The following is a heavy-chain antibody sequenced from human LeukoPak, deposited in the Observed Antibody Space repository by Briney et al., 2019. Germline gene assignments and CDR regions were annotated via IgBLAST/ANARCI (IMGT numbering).Heavy chain of an antibody. Sequence: GGSLRLSCAASGFTFSSYAMNWARQAPGKGLEWVSAISGSGASTYYADSVKGRFTISRDNPKNTLYLQMNSLRAEDTAIYYCAKAALRYQLLSSLDYQGQGTLVTVSS. D-gene: IGHD2-2*01. J-gene: IGHJ4*02. V-gene: IGHV3-23*01. CDR2: ISGSGAST. CDR3: AKAALRYQLLSSLDY. CDR1: GFTFSSYA.